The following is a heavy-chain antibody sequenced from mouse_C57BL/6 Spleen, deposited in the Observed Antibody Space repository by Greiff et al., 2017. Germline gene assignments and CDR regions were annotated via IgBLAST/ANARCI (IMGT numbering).Heavy chain of an antibody. CDR3: ARDRVTRGYFDV. V-gene: IGHV5-4*01. D-gene: IGHD2-3*01. J-gene: IGHJ1*03. CDR2: ISDGGSYT. Sequence: EVKLVESGGGLVKPGGSLKISCAASGFTFSSYAMSWVRQTPEKRLEWVATISDGGSYTYYPDNVKGRFTISRDNAKSNLYLQMSRLKSEDTAMYYCARDRVTRGYFDVWGTGTTVTVSS. CDR1: GFTFSSYA.